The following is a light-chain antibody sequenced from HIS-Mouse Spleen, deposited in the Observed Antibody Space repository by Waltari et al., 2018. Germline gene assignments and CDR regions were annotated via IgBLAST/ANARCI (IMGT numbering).Light chain of an antibody. J-gene: IGLJ2*01. CDR3: QAWDSSTLVV. Sequence: SYELTQPPSVSVSPGQTASITCSGDKLGDKYACWYQQKQGQSPVLVIYQDSKRPSGLPWRFSCSNSGNTATLTISGTQAMDEADYYCQAWDSSTLVVFGGGTKLTVL. V-gene: IGLV3-1*01. CDR1: KLGDKY. CDR2: QDS.